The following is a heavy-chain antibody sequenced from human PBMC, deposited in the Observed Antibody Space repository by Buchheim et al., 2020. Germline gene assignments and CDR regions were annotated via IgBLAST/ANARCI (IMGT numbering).Heavy chain of an antibody. CDR2: IKSKTDGGTT. J-gene: IGHJ6*03. CDR3: TTGRGYYYYMDV. CDR1: GFTFSNAW. Sequence: EVQLVESGGGLVKPGGSLRLSCAASGFTFSNAWMSWVRQAPGKGLEWVGRIKSKTDGGTTDYAAPGQGRFTISRDDSKNTLYLQKNSLKTDDTAVYDCTTGRGYYYYMDVWGKGTT. D-gene: IGHD3-10*01. V-gene: IGHV3-15*01.